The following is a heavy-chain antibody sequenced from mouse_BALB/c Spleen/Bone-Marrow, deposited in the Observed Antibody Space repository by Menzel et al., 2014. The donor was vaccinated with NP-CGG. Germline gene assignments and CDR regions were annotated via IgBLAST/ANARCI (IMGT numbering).Heavy chain of an antibody. J-gene: IGHJ3*01. CDR1: GYTFTNYW. CDR3: ARFGNYEGFAY. Sequence: VQLQQSGAELVKPGASLKLSCKASGYTFTNYWIHWVKQRPGQGLEWIGMIHPSDSETRLNQKFKDKATLTVDKSSSTAYMQLSSPTSEDSAVYYCARFGNYEGFAYWGQGTLVTVSA. CDR2: IHPSDSET. V-gene: IGHV1-74*01. D-gene: IGHD2-1*01.